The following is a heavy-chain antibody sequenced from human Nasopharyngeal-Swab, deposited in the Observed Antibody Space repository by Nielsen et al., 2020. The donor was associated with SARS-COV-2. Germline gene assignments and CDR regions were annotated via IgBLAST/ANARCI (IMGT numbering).Heavy chain of an antibody. V-gene: IGHV3-53*01. CDR1: GFTFSSYV. CDR3: ASRWFGEGNGAFDI. J-gene: IGHJ3*02. D-gene: IGHD3-10*01. Sequence: GESLKISCAASGFTFSSYVMNWVRQAPGKGLEWVSVIYSGGSTYYADSVKGRFTISRDNSKNTLYLQMNSLRAEDTAVYYCASRWFGEGNGAFDIWGQGTMVTVSS. CDR2: IYSGGST.